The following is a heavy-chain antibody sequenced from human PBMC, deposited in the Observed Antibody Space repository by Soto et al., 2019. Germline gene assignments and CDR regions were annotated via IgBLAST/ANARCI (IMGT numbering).Heavy chain of an antibody. Sequence: SVKVSCKASGGTFSSYSISWVRQAPVQGLEWMGGIIPIFGTANYAQKFQGRVTITADESTSTAYMELSSLRSEDTAVYYCARSVCSGGSCYWWFDPWGQATLVTVSS. J-gene: IGHJ5*02. CDR2: IIPIFGTA. D-gene: IGHD2-15*01. V-gene: IGHV1-69*13. CDR1: GGTFSSYS. CDR3: ARSVCSGGSCYWWFDP.